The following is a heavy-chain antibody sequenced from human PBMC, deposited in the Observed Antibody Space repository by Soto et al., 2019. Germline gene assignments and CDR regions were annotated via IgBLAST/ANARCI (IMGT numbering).Heavy chain of an antibody. Sequence: SETLSLTCSASGGSIRSYYWSWIRQSPEKGLEWIGYIYHSDNSNYNPSLKSRVTISVDTSKNQLSLSLRSVTAADTAVYFCARISSVDPYGYVNGGLDVWGQGTTVTVSS. CDR1: GGSIRSYY. V-gene: IGHV4-59*01. J-gene: IGHJ6*02. CDR2: IYHSDNS. CDR3: ARISSVDPYGYVNGGLDV. D-gene: IGHD5-18*01.